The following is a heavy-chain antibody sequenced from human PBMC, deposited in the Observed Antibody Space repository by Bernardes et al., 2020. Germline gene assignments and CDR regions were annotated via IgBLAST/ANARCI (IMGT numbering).Heavy chain of an antibody. CDR2: IKQDGSEK. V-gene: IGHV3-7*04. D-gene: IGHD3-3*01. J-gene: IGHJ5*02. CDR3: ARAPSYDFWSGFCWFDP. CDR1: GFTFSSYW. Sequence: GGSLRLSCAASGFTFSSYWMSWVRQAPGKGLEWVANIKQDGSEKYYVDSVKGRFTISRDNAKNSLYLQMNSLRAEDTAVYYCARAPSYDFWSGFCWFDPWGQGTLVTVSS.